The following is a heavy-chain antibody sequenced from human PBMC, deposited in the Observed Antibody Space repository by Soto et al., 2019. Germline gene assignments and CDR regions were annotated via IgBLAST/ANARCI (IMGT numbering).Heavy chain of an antibody. D-gene: IGHD6-13*01. V-gene: IGHV5-10-1*01. CDR2: IDPSDSYT. CDR1: GYSFTSYW. Sequence: PGESLKISCKGSGYSFTSYWISWVRQMPGKGLEWMGRIDPSDSYTNYSPSFQGHVTISADKSISTAYLQWSSLKASDTAMYYCARLIAAAGSYYYYYGMDVWGQGTTVTVSS. J-gene: IGHJ6*02. CDR3: ARLIAAAGSYYYYYGMDV.